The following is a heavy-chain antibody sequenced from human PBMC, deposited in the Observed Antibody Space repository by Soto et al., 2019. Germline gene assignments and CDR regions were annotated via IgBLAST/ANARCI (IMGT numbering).Heavy chain of an antibody. Sequence: QTLSLTCAISGDSVSSNSAGWNWIRQSPSRGLEWLGRTYYRSKWYNDYAVSLKSRISINPDTSKNQFSLQLNSVTPEDTAVHYCARDANGMDVWGQGTTLTVSS. V-gene: IGHV6-1*01. CDR1: GDSVSSNSAG. CDR2: TYYRSKWYN. CDR3: ARDANGMDV. J-gene: IGHJ6*02.